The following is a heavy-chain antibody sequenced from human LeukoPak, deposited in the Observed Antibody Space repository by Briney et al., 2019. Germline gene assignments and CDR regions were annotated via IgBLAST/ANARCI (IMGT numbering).Heavy chain of an antibody. D-gene: IGHD6-6*01. CDR1: GFTFSSST. CDR3: ATYITTRLDY. V-gene: IGHV3-21*01. CDR2: IFSSTTYI. J-gene: IGHJ4*02. Sequence: AGGSLRLYCAASGFTFSSSTREWVCRAPGKGVECVASIFSSTTYIYYAVTVNGRFAISRDNVQSFLSLQMNRQRAEDTAVYYCATYITTRLDYWGQGTLVTVSS.